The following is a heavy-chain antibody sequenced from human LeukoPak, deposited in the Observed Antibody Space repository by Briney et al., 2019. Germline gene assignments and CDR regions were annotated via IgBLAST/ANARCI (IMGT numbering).Heavy chain of an antibody. V-gene: IGHV3-74*01. J-gene: IGHJ4*02. Sequence: SGGSLRLSCAASGFTFSSYWMHWVRQAPGKGLVWVSRVNSDGSNTNYADSVKGRFTISRDNAKNTLYLQMNSLRAEDTAVYYCVRGGATGLGAGPPTDYWGQGTLVSVSS. CDR1: GFTFSSYW. CDR2: VNSDGSNT. CDR3: VRGGATGLGAGPPTDY. D-gene: IGHD3-10*01.